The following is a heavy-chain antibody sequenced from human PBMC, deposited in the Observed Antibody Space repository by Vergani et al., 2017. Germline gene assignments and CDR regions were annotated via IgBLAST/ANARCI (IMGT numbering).Heavy chain of an antibody. Sequence: QVQLVESGGGVVQPGGSLRLSCAASGCTFNSYGMHWVRQAPGKGREWVAAIRSDESRRYYGDSMEGPFTISRDNSKNTLYLQMKSLRPEDTAVYYCAKEGGGCCSGVTCYHEYWGQGTLVIVSS. CDR2: IRSDESRR. CDR1: GCTFNSYG. J-gene: IGHJ4*02. D-gene: IGHD2-15*01. CDR3: AKEGGGCCSGVTCYHEY. V-gene: IGHV3-30*02.